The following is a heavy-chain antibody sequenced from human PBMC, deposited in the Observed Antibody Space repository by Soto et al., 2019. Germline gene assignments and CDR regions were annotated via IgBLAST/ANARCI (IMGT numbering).Heavy chain of an antibody. CDR1: GGSISSGGYS. CDR3: GRAYCSGGSCYSGLDY. CDR2: IYHSGST. D-gene: IGHD2-15*01. J-gene: IGHJ4*02. Sequence: QLQLQESGSGLVKPSQTLSLTCAVSGGSISSGGYSWGWIRQPPGKGLEWIGYIYHSGSTYYNPSLKGRVTLSVDRAKNPFSLKLSSVNAADTAVYYCGRAYCSGGSCYSGLDYWGQGTLVNVSS. V-gene: IGHV4-30-2*01.